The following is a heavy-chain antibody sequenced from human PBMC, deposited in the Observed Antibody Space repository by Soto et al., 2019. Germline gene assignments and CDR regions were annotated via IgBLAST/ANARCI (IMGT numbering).Heavy chain of an antibody. V-gene: IGHV3-74*01. CDR1: GFTFSSYW. CDR2: INSDGSST. D-gene: IGHD3-10*01. J-gene: IGHJ6*02. CDR3: ARCGWFGELSPYYYYGMDV. Sequence: PGGSLRLSCAASGFTFSSYWMHWVRQAPGKGLVWVSRINSDGSSTSYADSVKGRFTISRDNAKNTLYLQMNSLRAEDTAVYYCARCGWFGELSPYYYYGMDVWGQGTTVTVSS.